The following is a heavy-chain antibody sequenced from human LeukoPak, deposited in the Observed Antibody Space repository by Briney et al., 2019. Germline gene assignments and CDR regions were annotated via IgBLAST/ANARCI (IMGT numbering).Heavy chain of an antibody. CDR2: ISGSGGST. V-gene: IGHV3-23*01. D-gene: IGHD3-22*01. Sequence: GGSLRLSCAASGFTFSTYIMNWVRQAPGKGLEWVSAISGSGGSTYYADSVKGRFTISRDNSKNTLYLQMNSLRAEDTAVYYCAKTYSSGYYYVEYWGQGTLVTVSS. J-gene: IGHJ4*02. CDR1: GFTFSTYI. CDR3: AKTYSSGYYYVEY.